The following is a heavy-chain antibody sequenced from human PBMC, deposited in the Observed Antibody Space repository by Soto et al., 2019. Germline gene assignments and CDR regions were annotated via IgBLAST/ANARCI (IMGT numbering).Heavy chain of an antibody. D-gene: IGHD2-2*01. J-gene: IGHJ4*02. Sequence: ASVKVSCKASGYTFTRYAIHWVRQAPGQRLEWMGWINAGDGNTEYSEKFQGRVTITRDTSASTAYMELSSLRSEDTAVYYCARDGQDIVVVPAAMWGQGTLVTVSS. V-gene: IGHV1-3*01. CDR1: GYTFTRYA. CDR3: ARDGQDIVVVPAAM. CDR2: INAGDGNT.